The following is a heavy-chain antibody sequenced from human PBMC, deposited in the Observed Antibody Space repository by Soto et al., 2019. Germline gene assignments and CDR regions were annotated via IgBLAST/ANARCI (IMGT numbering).Heavy chain of an antibody. Sequence: QVQLQESGPGLVKPSQTLSLTCTVSGGSISSGDYYWSWIRQPPGKGLEWIGYIYYSGSTYYNPSLKSRVTIAVDTSKNQFSLKLSSVTAADTAVYYCARGVGYPNYYYYYGMDVWGQGTTVTVSS. J-gene: IGHJ6*02. CDR1: GGSISSGDYY. V-gene: IGHV4-30-4*01. CDR3: ARGVGYPNYYYYYGMDV. CDR2: IYYSGST. D-gene: IGHD5-12*01.